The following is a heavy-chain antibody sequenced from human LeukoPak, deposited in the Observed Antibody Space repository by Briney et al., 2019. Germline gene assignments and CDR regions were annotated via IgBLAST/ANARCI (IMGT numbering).Heavy chain of an antibody. CDR1: GFTVKNNY. V-gene: IGHV3-53*01. CDR2: IYGDGST. D-gene: IGHD2-15*01. Sequence: HPGGSLRLSCGASGFTVKNNYMNWVRQAPGKGLEWVSGIYGDGSTYYADSVKGRFTISRDSSKNTLYLQMNSLRAEDTAVYYCAIGSYCSGGSCYPLFDYWGRGTLVTVSS. CDR3: AIGSYCSGGSCYPLFDY. J-gene: IGHJ4*02.